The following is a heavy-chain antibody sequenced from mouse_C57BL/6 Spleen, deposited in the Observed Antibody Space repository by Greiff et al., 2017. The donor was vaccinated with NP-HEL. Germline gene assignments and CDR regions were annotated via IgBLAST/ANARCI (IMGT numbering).Heavy chain of an antibody. Sequence: QVQLQQPGAELVKPGASVKLSCKASGYTFTSYWMHWVKQRPGRGLEWIGRIDPNSGGTKYNEKFKSKATLTVDKPSSTAYMQLSSLTSENSAVYYCATYGSSYWYFDVWGTGTTVTVSS. CDR1: GYTFTSYW. J-gene: IGHJ1*03. V-gene: IGHV1-72*01. D-gene: IGHD1-1*01. CDR3: ATYGSSYWYFDV. CDR2: IDPNSGGT.